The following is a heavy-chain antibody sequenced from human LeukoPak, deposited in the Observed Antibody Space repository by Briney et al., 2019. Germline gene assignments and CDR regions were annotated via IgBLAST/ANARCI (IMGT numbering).Heavy chain of an antibody. CDR2: ISSSNGNT. V-gene: IGHV1-18*01. J-gene: IGHJ4*02. CDR1: GYSFTSYG. Sequence: ASVKVSCKASGYSFTSYGITWVRQAPGQGLECMGWISSSNGNTNYAPKLQGRVTVTTDTSTSTAYMELRSLKSDDTAVYYCARAPRDKAAAWYGRLWGQGTLVIVSS. CDR3: ARAPRDKAAAWYGRL. D-gene: IGHD6-13*01.